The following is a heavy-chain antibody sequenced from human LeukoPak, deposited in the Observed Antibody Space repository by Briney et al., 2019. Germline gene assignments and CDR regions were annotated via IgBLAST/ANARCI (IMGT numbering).Heavy chain of an antibody. J-gene: IGHJ3*02. CDR1: GFTFTAYA. CDR2: IHDDGIVT. D-gene: IGHD6-25*01. CDR3: AKDRVIAAGDDAFDI. V-gene: IGHV3-7*03. Sequence: GGSLRLSCAASGFTFTAYAMSWFRQTPEKGLEWVANIHDDGIVTHYVDSVKGRFTISRDNSRNTLYLQMNSLRAEDTAVYYCAKDRVIAAGDDAFDIWGQGTLVTVSS.